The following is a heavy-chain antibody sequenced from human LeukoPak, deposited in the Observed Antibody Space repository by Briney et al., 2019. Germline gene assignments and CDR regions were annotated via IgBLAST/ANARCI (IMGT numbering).Heavy chain of an antibody. V-gene: IGHV4-38-2*02. CDR3: ARGGYYDSSGYYHFDY. CDR1: GYSISSGY. J-gene: IGHJ4*02. D-gene: IGHD3-22*01. Sequence: SETLSFTCTVSGYSISSGYWGWIRQPPGKGLEWIGSIHHSGSTYYNPSLKSRLTVSVDTSKNQLSLKLSSVAAADTAVYYCARGGYYDSSGYYHFDYWGQGTLVTVSS. CDR2: IHHSGST.